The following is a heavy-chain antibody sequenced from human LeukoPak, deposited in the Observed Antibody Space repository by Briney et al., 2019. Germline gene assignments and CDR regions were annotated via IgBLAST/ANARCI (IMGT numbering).Heavy chain of an antibody. J-gene: IGHJ4*02. Sequence: GRSLRLSCAASGFTFSSYGMHWLRQAPGKGLEWVAVISYDRSNKYYADSVKGRFTISRDNSKNTLYLQMNSLRAEDTAGDYCTAGGGTAMVIDYWGQGTLVTVSS. CDR2: ISYDRSNK. D-gene: IGHD5-18*01. CDR1: GFTFSSYG. CDR3: TAGGGTAMVIDY. V-gene: IGHV3-30*03.